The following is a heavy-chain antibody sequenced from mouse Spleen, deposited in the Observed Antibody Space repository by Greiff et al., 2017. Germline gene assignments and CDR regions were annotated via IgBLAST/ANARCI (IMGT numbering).Heavy chain of an antibody. J-gene: IGHJ2*01. CDR1: GYAFSSSW. CDR2: IYPGDGDT. D-gene: IGHD1-1*01. V-gene: IGHV1-82*01. Sequence: QVQLQQSGPELVKPGASVKISCKASGYAFSSSWMNWVKQRPGKGLEWIGRIYPGDGDTNYNGKFKGKATLTADKSSSTAYMQLSSLTSEDSAVYFCAREGSIYYYGSSYFDYWGQGTTLTVSS. CDR3: AREGSIYYYGSSYFDY.